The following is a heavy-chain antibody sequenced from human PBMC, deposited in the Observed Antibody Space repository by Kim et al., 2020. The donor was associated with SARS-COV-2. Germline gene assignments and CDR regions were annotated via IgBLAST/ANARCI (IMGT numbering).Heavy chain of an antibody. CDR3: ASELGYCSSTSCYLAVTTRLRPDY. Sequence: SSSSSTIYYADSVKGRFTISRDNAKNSLYLQMNSLRDEDTAVYYCASELGYCSSTSCYLAVTTRLRPDYWGQGTLVTVSS. CDR2: SSSSSTI. V-gene: IGHV3-48*02. J-gene: IGHJ4*02. D-gene: IGHD2-2*01.